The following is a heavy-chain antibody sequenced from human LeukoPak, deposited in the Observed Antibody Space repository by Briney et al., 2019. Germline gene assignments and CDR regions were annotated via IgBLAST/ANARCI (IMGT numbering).Heavy chain of an antibody. D-gene: IGHD1-26*01. CDR2: ISWDSNTI. CDR3: AKDAGGYYYYYMGV. V-gene: IGHV3-9*01. J-gene: IGHJ6*03. Sequence: GGSLRLSCAASGFIFDDYAMHWVREAPGNGLEWVSGISWDSNTIGYADSVKGRFTISRDNAKNSLYLQMNSLRPEDTALYYCAKDAGGYYYYYMGVWGKGTTVTISS. CDR1: GFIFDDYA.